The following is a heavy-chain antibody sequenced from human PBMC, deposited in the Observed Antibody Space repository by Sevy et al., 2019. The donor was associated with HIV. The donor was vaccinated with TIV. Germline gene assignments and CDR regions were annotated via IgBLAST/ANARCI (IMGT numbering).Heavy chain of an antibody. CDR3: ARKHGDYVEVYYYGMDV. J-gene: IGHJ6*02. CDR2: ISSSSSYI. Sequence: GGSLRVSCAASGFTISSYSMNWVRQAPGKGLEWVSSISSSSSYIYYADSVKGRFTISRDNAKNSLYLQMNSLRAEDTAVYYCARKHGDYVEVYYYGMDVWGQGTTVTVSS. D-gene: IGHD4-17*01. V-gene: IGHV3-21*01. CDR1: GFTISSYS.